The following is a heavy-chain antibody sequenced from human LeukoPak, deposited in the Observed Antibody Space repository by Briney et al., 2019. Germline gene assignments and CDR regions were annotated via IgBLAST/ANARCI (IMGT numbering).Heavy chain of an antibody. V-gene: IGHV1-8*01. CDR3: ATEGVAVAGTVDY. CDR2: MNPNSGNT. CDR1: GYTFTSYD. J-gene: IGHJ4*02. Sequence: ASVKVSCKASGYTFTSYDINWVRQATGQGLEWMGWMNPNSGNTGYAQKFQGRVTMTEDTSTDTAYMELSSLRSEDTAVYYCATEGVAVAGTVDYWGQGTLVTVSS. D-gene: IGHD6-19*01.